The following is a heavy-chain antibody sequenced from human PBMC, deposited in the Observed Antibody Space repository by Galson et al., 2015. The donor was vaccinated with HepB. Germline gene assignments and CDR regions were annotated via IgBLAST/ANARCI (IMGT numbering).Heavy chain of an antibody. CDR2: ISSSSSTI. D-gene: IGHD3-9*01. J-gene: IGHJ6*02. V-gene: IGHV3-48*02. Sequence: SLRLSCAASGFTFSSYSMNWVGQAPGKGLEWVSYISSSSSTIYYADSVKGRFTISRDNAKNSLYLQMNSLRDEDTAVYYCARDSLRYFDWLHNYYDYGMDVWGQGTTVTVSS. CDR3: ARDSLRYFDWLHNYYDYGMDV. CDR1: GFTFSSYS.